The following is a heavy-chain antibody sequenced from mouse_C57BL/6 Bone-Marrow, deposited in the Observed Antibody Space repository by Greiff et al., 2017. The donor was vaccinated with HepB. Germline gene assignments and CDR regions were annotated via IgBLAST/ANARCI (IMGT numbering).Heavy chain of an antibody. V-gene: IGHV1-62-2*01. J-gene: IGHJ1*03. CDR1: GYTFTEYT. CDR2: FYPGSGSN. CDR3: ARHEGRMLDWYFDV. D-gene: IGHD3-3*01. Sequence: QVQLKQSGAELVKPGASVKLSCKASGYTFTEYTIHWVKQRSGQGLEWIGRFYPGSGSNKYNEKFKDKATLTADKSSSTVYIELSRLTSEDSAVYFGARHEGRMLDWYFDVWGTGTTVTVSS.